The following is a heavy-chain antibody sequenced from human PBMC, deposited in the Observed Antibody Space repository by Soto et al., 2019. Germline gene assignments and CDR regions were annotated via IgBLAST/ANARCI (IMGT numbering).Heavy chain of an antibody. CDR3: ARDRVVAGAIFSDYCGMDV. J-gene: IGHJ6*02. Sequence: EVQLVESGGGLVKPGGSLRLSCAASGFTFSSYSMNWVRQAPGKGLEWVSSISSSSSYIYYADSVKGRFTISRDNAKNSLYRHMNSLRAEDTAVYYCARDRVVAGAIFSDYCGMDVWGQGCTVTVSS. CDR2: ISSSSSYI. V-gene: IGHV3-21*01. CDR1: GFTFSSYS. D-gene: IGHD2-2*01.